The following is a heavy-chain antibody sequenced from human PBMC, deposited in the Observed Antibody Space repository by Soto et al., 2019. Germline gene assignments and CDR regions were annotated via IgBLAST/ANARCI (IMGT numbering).Heavy chain of an antibody. J-gene: IGHJ4*02. V-gene: IGHV3-30-3*01. CDR3: ARVKEMATTHGIFDY. CDR1: GFTFSSYA. D-gene: IGHD1-1*01. CDR2: ISYDGSNK. Sequence: GGSLRLSCAASGFTFSSYAMHWVRQAPGKGLEWVAVISYDGSNKYYADSVKGRFTISRDNSKNTLYLQMNSLRAEDTAVYYCARVKEMATTHGIFDYWGQGTLVTVSS.